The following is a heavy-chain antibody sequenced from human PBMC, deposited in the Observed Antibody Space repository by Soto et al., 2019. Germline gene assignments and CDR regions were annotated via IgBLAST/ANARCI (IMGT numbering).Heavy chain of an antibody. D-gene: IGHD2-2*02. J-gene: IGHJ5*02. Sequence: SVSNAWMNWVRPAPGKGLEWVGRIKSKTDGGTTDYAAPVKGRFTISRDDSKNTLYLQMNSLKTEDTAVYYCTTDHSIGIVLVPAAIAWGQGTLVTVSS. CDR1: SVSNAW. V-gene: IGHV3-15*07. CDR2: IKSKTDGGTT. CDR3: TTDHSIGIVLVPAAIA.